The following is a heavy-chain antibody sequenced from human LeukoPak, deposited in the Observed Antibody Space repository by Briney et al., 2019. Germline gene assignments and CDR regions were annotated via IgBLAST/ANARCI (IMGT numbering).Heavy chain of an antibody. CDR3: AANGYYSIDV. D-gene: IGHD2-8*01. CDR2: IFHSGGT. J-gene: IGHJ6*03. CDR1: GGFISSTNW. Sequence: SETLSLTCAVSGGFISSTNWWSWVRQPPGKGLEWIGEIFHSGGTNYNPSLKSRISLSVDKSQNQFSLKLNSLTAADTAVYYCAANGYYSIDVWGKGTTVTVSS. V-gene: IGHV4-4*02.